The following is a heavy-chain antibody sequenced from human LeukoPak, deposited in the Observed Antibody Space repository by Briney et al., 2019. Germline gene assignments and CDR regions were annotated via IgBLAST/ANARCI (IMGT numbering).Heavy chain of an antibody. Sequence: SETLSLTCTVSGGSISTFYWSWLRQPPGKGLEWIGYIYYSGGTNYNPSLKSRVTISVDTSKNQFSLRLSSVTAADTAVYYCAREDPQTTVPEGLDVWGQGTTVTVSS. CDR2: IYYSGGT. CDR3: AREDPQTTVPEGLDV. D-gene: IGHD4-17*01. CDR1: GGSISTFY. J-gene: IGHJ6*02. V-gene: IGHV4-59*01.